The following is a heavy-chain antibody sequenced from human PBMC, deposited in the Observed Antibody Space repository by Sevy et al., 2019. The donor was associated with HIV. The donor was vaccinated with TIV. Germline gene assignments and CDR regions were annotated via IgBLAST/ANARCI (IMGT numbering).Heavy chain of an antibody. CDR1: GFSFSSYG. V-gene: IGHV3-30*02. D-gene: IGHD3-16*01. CDR2: IQYDGSNK. CDR3: VKEGGGGGGDH. J-gene: IGHJ4*02. Sequence: GGSLRLSCAASGFSFSSYGMHWVRQAPGKGLEWMSYIQYDGSNKDYADSVKGRFTSSRDNSKNTLYLQMNSLRVEDTAVFYCVKEGGGGGGDHWGQGTLVTVSS.